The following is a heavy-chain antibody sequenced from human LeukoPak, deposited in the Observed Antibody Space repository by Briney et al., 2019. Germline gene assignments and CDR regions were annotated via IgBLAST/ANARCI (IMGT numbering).Heavy chain of an antibody. Sequence: PGGSLRLSGAASGFTFSSYSMNWVRQAPGKGPEWVSYISSISSTIYYADSVKGRFTISRDNAKNSLYLQMNSLRAEDTAVYYCARDDNVVVTAIFDYWGQGTLVTVSS. J-gene: IGHJ4*02. CDR3: ARDDNVVVTAIFDY. V-gene: IGHV3-48*01. D-gene: IGHD2-21*02. CDR1: GFTFSSYS. CDR2: ISSISSTI.